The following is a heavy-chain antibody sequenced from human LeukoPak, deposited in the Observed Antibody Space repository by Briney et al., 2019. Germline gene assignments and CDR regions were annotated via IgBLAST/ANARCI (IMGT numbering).Heavy chain of an antibody. Sequence: GGSLRLSCAASGFTFSSYSMNWVRQAPGKGLEWVSHITASGTAMFYADSVKGRFTISRDNAKNSLYLQMNSLRDEDTAVYYCAKAYLGDFWSFDYWGQGTLVTVSS. CDR1: GFTFSSYS. CDR3: AKAYLGDFWSFDY. D-gene: IGHD3-3*01. V-gene: IGHV3-48*02. J-gene: IGHJ4*02. CDR2: ITASGTAM.